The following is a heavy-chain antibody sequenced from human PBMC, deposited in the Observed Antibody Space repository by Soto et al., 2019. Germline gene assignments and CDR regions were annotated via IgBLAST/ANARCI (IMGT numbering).Heavy chain of an antibody. CDR1: GYTLTELS. V-gene: IGHV1-24*01. D-gene: IGHD2-15*01. CDR3: ATIVVLVVPRPGRSLLF. CDR2: FDPEDGET. J-gene: IGHJ4*02. Sequence: ASVKVSCKVSGYTLTELSMHWVRQAPGKGLEWMGGFDPEDGETIYAQKFQGRVTMTEDTSTDTAYMELSSLRSEDTAVYYCATIVVLVVPRPGRSLLFWGRGTLDIGSS.